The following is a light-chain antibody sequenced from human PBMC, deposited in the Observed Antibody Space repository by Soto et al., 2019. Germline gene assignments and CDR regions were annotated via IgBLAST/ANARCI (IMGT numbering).Light chain of an antibody. J-gene: IGKJ5*01. CDR3: QQHGSSPIT. Sequence: EIVMTQSPATLSVSPGEGATLSCRASQSVSSNLAWYQQKPGQAPRLLIYGASTRATGIPDRFSGSGSGTDFTLTISRLEPEDFAVYYCQQHGSSPITFGQGTRLEIK. CDR1: QSVSSN. CDR2: GAS. V-gene: IGKV3-20*01.